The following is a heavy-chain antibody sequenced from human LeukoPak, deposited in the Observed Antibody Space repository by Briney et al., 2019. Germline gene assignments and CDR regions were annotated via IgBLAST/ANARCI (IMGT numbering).Heavy chain of an antibody. CDR1: GGSISNYY. V-gene: IGHV4-59*08. D-gene: IGHD2-2*01. CDR2: IYYSGST. J-gene: IGHJ5*02. CDR3: ARPYYCSSTSCYGGGWFDP. Sequence: SESLSLTCTVSGGSISNYYWSWIRQPPGKGLEWVGYIYYSGSTNYKPSLKSRVTISVDTSKNQFSLKLSSVTAADTAVYYCARPYYCSSTSCYGGGWFDPWGQGTLVTVSS.